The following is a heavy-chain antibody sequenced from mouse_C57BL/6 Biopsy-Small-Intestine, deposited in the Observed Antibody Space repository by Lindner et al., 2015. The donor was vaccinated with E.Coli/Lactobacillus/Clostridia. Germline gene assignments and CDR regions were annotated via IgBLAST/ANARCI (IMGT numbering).Heavy chain of an antibody. CDR2: IYPGDGDT. CDR3: ARGDYKDMDY. V-gene: IGHV1-82*01. J-gene: IGHJ4*01. CDR1: GYAFSSSW. Sequence: VQLQESGPELVKPGASVKISCKASGYAFSSSWMNWVKQRPGKGLEWIGRIYPGDGDTNYNGKFKGKATLTADKSSSTAYMQLSSLTSEDSAVYFCARGDYKDMDYWGQGTSVTVSS.